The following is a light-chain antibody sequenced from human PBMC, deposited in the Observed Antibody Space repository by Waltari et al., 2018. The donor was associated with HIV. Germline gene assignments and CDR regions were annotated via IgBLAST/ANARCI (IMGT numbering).Light chain of an antibody. CDR3: QSHDSSLSGYV. Sequence: QSVLTQPPSVSGAPGQRVPISCTGSSSTIGAGYHVHWYQQLPGTAPKLLIYGNSNRPSGVPDRFSGSKSGTSASLAITGLQAEDEADYYCQSHDSSLSGYVFGTGTKVTVL. CDR1: SSTIGAGYH. V-gene: IGLV1-40*01. CDR2: GNS. J-gene: IGLJ1*01.